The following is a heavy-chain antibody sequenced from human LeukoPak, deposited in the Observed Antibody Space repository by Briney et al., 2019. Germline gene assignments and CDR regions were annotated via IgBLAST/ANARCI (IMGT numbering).Heavy chain of an antibody. CDR3: ARIAWDAFDI. CDR2: LNNDGSST. V-gene: IGHV3-74*01. Sequence: GGSLRLSCAASAFTFSSYWMHWVRQAPEKGLVWVSRLNNDGSSTNYADSVKGRFTISRDNAKNTLYLQMNSLTAEDTAVYYCARIAWDAFDIWGQGTMVTVSS. CDR1: AFTFSSYW. J-gene: IGHJ3*02. D-gene: IGHD2-15*01.